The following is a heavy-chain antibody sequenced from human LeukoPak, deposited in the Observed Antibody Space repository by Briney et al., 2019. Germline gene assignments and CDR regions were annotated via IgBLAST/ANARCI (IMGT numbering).Heavy chain of an antibody. CDR2: MNQDGSQR. J-gene: IGHJ4*02. Sequence: GGSLRLSCAASGFTVSSNYMSWVRQAPGKGLEWVATMNQDGSQRYHLDSVKGRFTISRDNAESSLYLQMNSLTAEDTAIYYCTRGGQQLPDYWGQGTLVTVSS. CDR1: GFTVSSNY. D-gene: IGHD4-11*01. CDR3: TRGGQQLPDY. V-gene: IGHV3-7*01.